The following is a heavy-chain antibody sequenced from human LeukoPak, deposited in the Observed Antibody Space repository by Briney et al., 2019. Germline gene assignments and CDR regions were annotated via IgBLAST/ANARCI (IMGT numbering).Heavy chain of an antibody. CDR1: GGSISSSSYY. CDR2: MSYSGST. J-gene: IGHJ3*02. D-gene: IGHD3-9*01. Sequence: SETLSLTCTVSGGSISSSSYYWGWIRQPPGMGLEWIGYMSYSGSTKSNPSLTGRVTMSVDTSKNQFSLKLRYVTAADTAVYYCARDRGSFYDILTGYYKPGTFDIWGHGTLVTVSS. V-gene: IGHV4-61*01. CDR3: ARDRGSFYDILTGYYKPGTFDI.